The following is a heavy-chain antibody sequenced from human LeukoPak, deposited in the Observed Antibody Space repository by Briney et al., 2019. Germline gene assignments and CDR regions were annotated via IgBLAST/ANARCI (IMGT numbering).Heavy chain of an antibody. CDR3: ARYVYCSSTSCIYYYGMDV. V-gene: IGHV3-74*01. D-gene: IGHD2-2*01. CDR2: INSDGSST. CDR1: GFTFNNYW. Sequence: GGSLRLSCAASGFTFNNYWMHWVRQAPGKGLVWVSRINSDGSSTSYADSVKGRFTISRDNAKNTLYLQMNSLRAGDTAVYYCARYVYCSSTSCIYYYGMDVWGQGTTVTVSS. J-gene: IGHJ6*02.